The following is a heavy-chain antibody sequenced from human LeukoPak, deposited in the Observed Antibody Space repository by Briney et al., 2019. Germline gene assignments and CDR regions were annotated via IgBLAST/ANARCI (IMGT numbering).Heavy chain of an antibody. D-gene: IGHD3-3*01. V-gene: IGHV3-30*14. J-gene: IGHJ4*02. CDR1: GFTFTRYS. CDR2: ISHDGSNK. Sequence: GGSLRLSCAASGFTFTRYSMHWVRQAPGKGLEWVAIISHDGSNKYYADSVRGRLTISRDNSENTLSLQINTLGLEDTAVYFCARGQGTVFGDQLYFDYWGQGALVTVSS. CDR3: ARGQGTVFGDQLYFDY.